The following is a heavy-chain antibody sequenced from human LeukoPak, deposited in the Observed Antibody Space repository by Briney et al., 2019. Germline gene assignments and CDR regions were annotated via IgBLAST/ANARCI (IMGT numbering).Heavy chain of an antibody. J-gene: IGHJ3*02. CDR1: GFTFNNYV. D-gene: IGHD4-17*01. CDR2: ITGSGDWA. V-gene: IGHV3-23*01. CDR3: AKDPNGDYIGAFDI. Sequence: GGSLRLSCAASGFTFNNYVINWVRQAPGKGLEWVSAITGSGDWALYADSVKGRFTISRDNSKNTLYLQMSSLRAEDTAVYYCAKDPNGDYIGAFDIWGQGTMVTVSS.